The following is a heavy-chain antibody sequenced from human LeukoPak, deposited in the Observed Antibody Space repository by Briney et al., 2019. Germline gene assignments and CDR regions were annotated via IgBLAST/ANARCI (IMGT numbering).Heavy chain of an antibody. D-gene: IGHD3-9*01. Sequence: GGTLRRSSAASGFTGSGNYMSWVAQAPGPGLKGCTGIYNGSTTYYADSVKGRFIISRDNSKNTLYLQMNSLRAEDTAVYYCARGANYDILTGCMYYFDYWGQGTLVTVSS. J-gene: IGHJ4*02. V-gene: IGHV3-66*02. CDR2: IYNGSTT. CDR3: ARGANYDILTGCMYYFDY. CDR1: GFTGSGNY.